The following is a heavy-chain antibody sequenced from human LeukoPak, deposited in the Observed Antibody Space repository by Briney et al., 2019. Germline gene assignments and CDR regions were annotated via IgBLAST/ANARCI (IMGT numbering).Heavy chain of an antibody. D-gene: IGHD3-3*01. CDR3: ARDPAGRRYHDFWSGRDRGAFDI. CDR1: GGSISSYY. J-gene: IGHJ3*02. CDR2: IYTSGST. Sequence: PSETLSLTCTVSGGSISSYYWSWIRQPAGKGLEWIGRIYTSGSTNYNPSLKSRVTMSVDTSKNQFSLKLSSVTAADTAVYYSARDPAGRRYHDFWSGRDRGAFDIWGQGTMVTVSS. V-gene: IGHV4-4*07.